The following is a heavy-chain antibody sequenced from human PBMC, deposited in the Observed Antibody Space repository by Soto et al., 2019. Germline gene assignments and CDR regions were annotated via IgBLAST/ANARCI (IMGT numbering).Heavy chain of an antibody. Sequence: QVQLVESGGGVVQPGRSLRLSCAASGFTFSSYGMDWVRQAPGKGLEWVAVIWYDGSNKYYADSVRGRFTMSRENPKNTLYLQMNNLRAEDTAVHYCARDADIVVVVAAYLDYWGQGTLVTVSS. D-gene: IGHD2-15*01. V-gene: IGHV3-33*01. CDR3: ARDADIVVVVAAYLDY. CDR2: IWYDGSNK. CDR1: GFTFSSYG. J-gene: IGHJ4*02.